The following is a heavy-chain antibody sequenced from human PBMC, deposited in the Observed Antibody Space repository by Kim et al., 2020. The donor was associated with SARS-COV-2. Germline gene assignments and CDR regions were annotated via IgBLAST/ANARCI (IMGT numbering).Heavy chain of an antibody. CDR2: IYYSGST. V-gene: IGHV4-59*08. CDR1: GGSISSYY. J-gene: IGHJ5*02. D-gene: IGHD3-3*01. CDR3: ARHRPGVFGVVMGWFDP. Sequence: SETLSLTCTVSGGSISSYYWSWIRQPPGKGLEWIGYIYYSGSTNYNPSLKSRVTISVDTSKNQFSLKLSSVTAADTAVYYCARHRPGVFGVVMGWFDPWGQGTLVTVSS.